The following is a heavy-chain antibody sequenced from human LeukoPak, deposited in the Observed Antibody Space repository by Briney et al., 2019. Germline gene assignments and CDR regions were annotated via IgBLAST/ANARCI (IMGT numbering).Heavy chain of an antibody. Sequence: SETLPVNRPDFEGCFSGYYWSWLRQPPGKELDGIGESNHSGSTNYNPSLKSRLTISVDTSKNQFSLKLSSVTAADTAVYYCARGPYLRITMIVAHPRGFDYWGQGTLVTVST. CDR1: EGCFSGYY. CDR2: SNHSGST. J-gene: IGHJ4*02. V-gene: IGHV4-34*01. D-gene: IGHD3-22*01. CDR3: ARGPYLRITMIVAHPRGFDY.